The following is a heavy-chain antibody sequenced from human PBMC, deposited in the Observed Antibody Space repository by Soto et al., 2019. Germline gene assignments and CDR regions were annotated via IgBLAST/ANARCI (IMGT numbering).Heavy chain of an antibody. J-gene: IGHJ6*02. V-gene: IGHV3-74*01. D-gene: IGHD5-18*01. CDR2: INSDGSTT. Sequence: EVQLVESGGGLAQPGGSLRLSCAASGFTFSGYWMHWVRQGPGKGLVWVSRINSDGSTTTYADSVKGRFTISRDNAKNTLYLQMKSLRAEDTGFYYCVKDKRRRGREHIYGPFGGMDVWGQGTTVTVSS. CDR1: GFTFSGYW. CDR3: VKDKRRRGREHIYGPFGGMDV.